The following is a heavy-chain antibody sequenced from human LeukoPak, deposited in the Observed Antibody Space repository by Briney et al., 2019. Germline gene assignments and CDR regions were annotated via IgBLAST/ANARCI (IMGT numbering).Heavy chain of an antibody. CDR1: GGSISSSSYY. CDR2: INEGGSRK. Sequence: HPSETLSLTCTVSGGSISSSSYYWGWVRQAPGKGLEWVANINEGGSRKNYAHPVEGRFTISRDNAKNSLYLEVNSLRVEDTAVYFCVRDFSPERRTGKSVAFFDGLDIWGQGTMVTVSS. D-gene: IGHD2-8*01. CDR3: VRDFSPERRTGKSVAFFDGLDI. V-gene: IGHV3-7*01. J-gene: IGHJ3*02.